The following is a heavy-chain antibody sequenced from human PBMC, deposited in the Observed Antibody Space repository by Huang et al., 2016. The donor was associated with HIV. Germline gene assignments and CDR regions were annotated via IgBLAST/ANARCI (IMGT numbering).Heavy chain of an antibody. Sequence: EVQLVQSGAEVKKPGESLKISCKGSGYRFRSNWIGWVRQMPGKGLEWMGIMYPGDSDTRYSPSFKGQVTISADKSINTAYLQWSSRKASDTAMYYCARLIGSPSFYYGLDVWGQGTTVTVSS. V-gene: IGHV5-51*01. CDR2: MYPGDSDT. CDR3: ARLIGSPSFYYGLDV. D-gene: IGHD3-10*01. CDR1: GYRFRSNW. J-gene: IGHJ6*02.